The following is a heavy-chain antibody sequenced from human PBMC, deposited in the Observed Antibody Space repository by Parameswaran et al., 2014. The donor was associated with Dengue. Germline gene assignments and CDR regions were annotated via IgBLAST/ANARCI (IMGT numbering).Heavy chain of an antibody. Sequence: RWIRQPPGKGLEWVSVIYSGGSTYYADSVKGRFTISRDNSKNTLYLQMNSLRAEDTAVYYCARDRMDYYGSGSYPPHTYYYGMDVWGQGTTVTVSS. D-gene: IGHD3-10*01. J-gene: IGHJ6*02. CDR3: ARDRMDYYGSGSYPPHTYYYGMDV. V-gene: IGHV3-53*05. CDR2: IYSGGST.